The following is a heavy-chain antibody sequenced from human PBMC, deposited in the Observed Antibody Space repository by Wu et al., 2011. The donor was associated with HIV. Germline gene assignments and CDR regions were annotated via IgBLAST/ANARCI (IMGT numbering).Heavy chain of an antibody. CDR1: GGTFNNYA. Sequence: QVQVVQSGAEVKKPGSSVKVSCKASGGTFNNYAISWVRQAPGQGLEWMGGIIPIFGTAKYAQKFRGRVTITTDESTNTAYMALSSLRSEDTAVYYCARVRRGLEAGEDAFDFWGQGTMVTVSS. CDR2: IIPIFGTA. D-gene: IGHD3/OR15-3a*01. J-gene: IGHJ3*01. V-gene: IGHV1-69*05. CDR3: ARVRRGLEAGEDAFDF.